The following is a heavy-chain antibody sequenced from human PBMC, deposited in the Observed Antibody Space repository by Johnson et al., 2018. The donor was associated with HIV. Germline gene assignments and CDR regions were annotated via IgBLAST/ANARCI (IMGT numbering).Heavy chain of an antibody. Sequence: QVQLVESGGGVVQPGRSLRLSCAASGFTFSSYGMHWVRQAPGKGLEWVAVIWYDGSNKYYADSVKGRFTISRDNAKNSLYLQMNSLRAEDTAVYYCARGLRLDDAFDIWGQGTMVTVSS. CDR3: ARGLRLDDAFDI. V-gene: IGHV3-33*01. D-gene: IGHD4-11*01. J-gene: IGHJ3*02. CDR1: GFTFSSYG. CDR2: IWYDGSNK.